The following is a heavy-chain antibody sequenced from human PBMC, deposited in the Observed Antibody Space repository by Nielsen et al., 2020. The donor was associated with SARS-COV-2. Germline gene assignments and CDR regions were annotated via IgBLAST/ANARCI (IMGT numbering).Heavy chain of an antibody. CDR1: GGSISSSSYY. CDR2: IYYSGST. V-gene: IGHV4-39*07. CDR3: ARDAIAVAAYNWFDP. D-gene: IGHD6-19*01. J-gene: IGHJ5*02. Sequence: SETLSLTCTVSGGSISSSSYYWGWIRQPPGKGLEWIGSIYYSGSTYYNPSLKSRVTISVDTSKNQFSLKLSSGTAADTAVYYCARDAIAVAAYNWFDPWGQGTLVTVSS.